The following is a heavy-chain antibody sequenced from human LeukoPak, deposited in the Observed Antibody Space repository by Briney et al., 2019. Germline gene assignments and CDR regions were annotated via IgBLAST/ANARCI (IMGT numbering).Heavy chain of an antibody. CDR1: GGTFSSYA. V-gene: IGHV1-69*05. D-gene: IGHD4-17*01. CDR2: IIPIFGTA. CDR3: ARTSPDGDYVWYFDL. J-gene: IGHJ2*01. Sequence: ASVKVSCKASGGTFSSYAISWVRQAPGQGLEWMGGIIPIFGTANYAQKFQGRVTITTDESTSTAYMELSSLRSEDTAVYYCARTSPDGDYVWYFDLWGRGTLVTVSS.